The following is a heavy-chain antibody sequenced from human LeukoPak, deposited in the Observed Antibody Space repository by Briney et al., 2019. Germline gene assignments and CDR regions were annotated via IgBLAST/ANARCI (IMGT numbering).Heavy chain of an antibody. D-gene: IGHD1-26*01. J-gene: IGHJ3*02. CDR1: GYTLTELS. CDR3: ATPLVGATKGGAFDI. CDR2: FDPEDGET. V-gene: IGHV1-24*01. Sequence: ASVRVSCKVSGYTLTELSMHWVRQAPGKGLEWMGGFDPEDGETIYAQKFQGRVTMTEDTSTDTAYMELSSLRSEDTAVYYCATPLVGATKGGAFDIWGQGTMVTVSS.